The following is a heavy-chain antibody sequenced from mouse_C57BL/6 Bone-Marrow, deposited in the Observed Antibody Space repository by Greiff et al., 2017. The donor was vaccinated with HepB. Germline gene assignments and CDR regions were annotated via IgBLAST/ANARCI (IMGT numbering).Heavy chain of an antibody. CDR3: AGDRDFDY. CDR1: GFTFSDYG. J-gene: IGHJ2*01. D-gene: IGHD3-2*01. V-gene: IGHV5-17*01. CDR2: ISSGSSTI. Sequence: EVKLQESGGGLVKPGGSLKLSCAASGFTFSDYGMHWVRQAPEKGLEWVAYISSGSSTIYYADTVKGRFTISRDNAKNTLFLQMTSLRSEDTAMYYCAGDRDFDYWGQGTTLTVSS.